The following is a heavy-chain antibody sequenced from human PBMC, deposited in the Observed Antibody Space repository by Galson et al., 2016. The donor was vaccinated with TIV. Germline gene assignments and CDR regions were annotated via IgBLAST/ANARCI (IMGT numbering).Heavy chain of an antibody. CDR2: INPIFGTA. Sequence: SVKVSCKASGGIFSNFVISWVRQAPGQGLEWMGSINPIFGTANYAQKFQGRVTITADTSTSTFYMDLSSLRSEDTAIYYCARGSGYSFGSGSSYFDYGGQGSLVTVSS. J-gene: IGHJ4*02. V-gene: IGHV1-69*06. CDR3: ARGSGYSFGSGSSYFDY. D-gene: IGHD3-10*01. CDR1: GGIFSNFV.